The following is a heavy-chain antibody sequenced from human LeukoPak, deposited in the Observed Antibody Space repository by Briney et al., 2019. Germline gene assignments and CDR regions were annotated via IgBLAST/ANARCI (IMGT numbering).Heavy chain of an antibody. CDR1: GFTVSSNY. Sequence: GGSLRLSCAASGFTVSSNYMSWVRQAPGKGLEWVAVISYDGSNKYYADSVKGRFAISRDNSKNTLYLQMNSLRAEDTAVYYCAKDLRGSSSWYNYFDYWGQGTLVTVSS. CDR2: ISYDGSNK. CDR3: AKDLRGSSSWYNYFDY. D-gene: IGHD6-13*01. J-gene: IGHJ4*02. V-gene: IGHV3-30*18.